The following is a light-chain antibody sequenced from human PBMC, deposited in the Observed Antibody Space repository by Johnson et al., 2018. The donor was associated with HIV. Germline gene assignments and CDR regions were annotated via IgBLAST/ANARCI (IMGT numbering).Light chain of an antibody. CDR3: GTWDSSLSAYV. J-gene: IGLJ1*01. V-gene: IGLV1-51*01. Sequence: QSVLTQPASVSAASGQKVNISCSGSNSNIGSYYVSWYQHLPGTAPKLLIYDNNKRPSGIPDRFSGSKSGTSATLGITGLQTGDEADYYCGTWDSSLSAYVFGTGTKVTVL. CDR2: DNN. CDR1: NSNIGSYY.